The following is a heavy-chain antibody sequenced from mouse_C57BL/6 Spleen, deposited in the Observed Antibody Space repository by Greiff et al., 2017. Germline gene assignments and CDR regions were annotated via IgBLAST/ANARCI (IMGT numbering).Heavy chain of an antibody. Sequence: VKLMESGAELARPGASVKMSCKASGYTFTSYTMHWVKQRPGQGLEWIGYINPSSGYTKYNQKFKDKATLTADKSSSTAYMQLSSLTSEDSAVYYCARCFDYAMDYWGQGTSVTVSS. V-gene: IGHV1-4*01. CDR1: GYTFTSYT. J-gene: IGHJ4*01. CDR3: ARCFDYAMDY. CDR2: INPSSGYT.